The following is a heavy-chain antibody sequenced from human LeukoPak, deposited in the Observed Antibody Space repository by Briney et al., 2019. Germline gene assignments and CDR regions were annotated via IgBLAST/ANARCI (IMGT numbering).Heavy chain of an antibody. CDR2: INGNDGST. CDR3: ARDEGSTYNQLDY. V-gene: IGHV1-2*02. Sequence: ASVKVSCKASGYTFDNLYIHWVRQAPGQGPEWMGWINGNDGSTNYAQKFQGRVTMTRVTAISTVYMDLSGLRPDDTAIYYCARDEGSTYNQLDYWGQGTLVTVSS. J-gene: IGHJ4*02. CDR1: GYTFDNLY. D-gene: IGHD1-14*01.